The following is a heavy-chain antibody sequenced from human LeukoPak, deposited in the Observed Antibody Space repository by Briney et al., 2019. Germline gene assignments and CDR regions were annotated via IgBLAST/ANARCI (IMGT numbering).Heavy chain of an antibody. V-gene: IGHV3-66*01. J-gene: IGHJ5*02. CDR3: ARTATYYYGSGMINWFDP. CDR2: IYSGGST. Sequence: GGSLRLSCAASGFTVSSNYMSWVRQAPGKGLEWVSVIYSGGSTYYADSVKGRFTISRDNSKNTLYLQVNSLRAEDTAVYYCARTATYYYGSGMINWFDPWGQGTLVTVSS. D-gene: IGHD3-10*01. CDR1: GFTVSSNY.